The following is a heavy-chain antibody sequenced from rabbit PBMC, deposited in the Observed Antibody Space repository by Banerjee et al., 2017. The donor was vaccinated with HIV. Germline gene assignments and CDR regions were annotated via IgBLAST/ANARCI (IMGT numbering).Heavy chain of an antibody. D-gene: IGHD2-1*01. V-gene: IGHV1S7*01. CDR3: ARDSYADYGDINL. CDR2: IDVGKGSV. J-gene: IGHJ4*01. Sequence: PLKETGGGLVQPGESLTLSCKASGFDITNFHMCWVRQAPGKGLEWIGFIDVGKGSVDYASWVNGRFTISSDSAQNTVDLQMNSLTAADTATYFCARDSYADYGDINLWGQGTLVTVS. CDR1: GFDITNFH.